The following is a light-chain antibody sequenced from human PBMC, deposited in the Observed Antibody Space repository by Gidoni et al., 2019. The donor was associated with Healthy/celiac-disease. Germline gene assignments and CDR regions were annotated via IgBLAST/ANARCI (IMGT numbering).Light chain of an antibody. Sequence: EIVMTKSPATLSVSPGERATLSCRASQSVSSNLAWYQQKPGQAPRLLIYGASTRATGIPARFSGSGSGTEFTLTISSPQSEDFAVYYCQQYNNWPPYTFGQGTKLEIK. J-gene: IGKJ2*01. CDR2: GAS. CDR3: QQYNNWPPYT. CDR1: QSVSSN. V-gene: IGKV3-15*01.